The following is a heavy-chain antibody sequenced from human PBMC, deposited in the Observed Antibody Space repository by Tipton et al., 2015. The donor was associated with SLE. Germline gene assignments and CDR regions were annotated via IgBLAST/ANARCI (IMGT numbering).Heavy chain of an antibody. J-gene: IGHJ4*02. V-gene: IGHV1-18*01. CDR2: ISAYNGNT. Sequence: QLVQSGAEVKKPGASVKVSCKASGFTFTDYYVHWVRQAPGQGLEWMGWISAYNGNTDYAQKLQGRVTMTTDTSTSTAYMELRSLRSEDTAVYYCAIAVAGTLFFDYWGQGALVTVSS. CDR1: GFTFTDYY. D-gene: IGHD6-19*01. CDR3: AIAVAGTLFFDY.